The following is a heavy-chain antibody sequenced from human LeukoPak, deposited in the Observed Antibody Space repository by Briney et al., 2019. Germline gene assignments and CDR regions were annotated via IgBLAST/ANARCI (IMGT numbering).Heavy chain of an antibody. D-gene: IGHD3-16*01. CDR3: ARDWAWAADY. J-gene: IGHJ4*02. Sequence: GGSLRLSCATSGFTFSTSGMQWVRQAPGKGLEWVAFIRIERRVDSYADSVKGRFIISRDDLKNPVYLHMHGLTTEDTAVYFCARDWAWAADYWGQGNLVTVSS. V-gene: IGHV3-30*02. CDR1: GFTFSTSG. CDR2: IRIERRVD.